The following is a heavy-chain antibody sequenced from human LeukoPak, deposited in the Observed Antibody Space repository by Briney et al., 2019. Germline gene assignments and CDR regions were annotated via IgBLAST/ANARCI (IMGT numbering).Heavy chain of an antibody. CDR2: ISSSSSYI. J-gene: IGHJ4*02. CDR3: ARELDTAMVTLDY. Sequence: GGSLRLSCAASGFTFSSYGMSWVRQAPGKGLEWVSSISSSSSYIYYADSVKGRFTISRDNAKNSLYLQMNSLRAEDTAVYYCARELDTAMVTLDYWGQGTLVTVSS. V-gene: IGHV3-21*01. CDR1: GFTFSSYG. D-gene: IGHD5-18*01.